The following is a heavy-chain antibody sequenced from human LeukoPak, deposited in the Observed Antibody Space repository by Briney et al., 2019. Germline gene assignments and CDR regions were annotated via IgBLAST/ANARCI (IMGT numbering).Heavy chain of an antibody. CDR3: AKSRDGYSYGPIDY. Sequence: PGGSLRLSCAASGFTFSSYAMSWVRQAPGKGLEWVSSISGSGGSTYYADSVKGRFTISRDNSKNTLYLQMNSLRAEDTAVYYCAKSRDGYSYGPIDYWGQGTLVTVSS. CDR2: ISGSGGST. CDR1: GFTFSSYA. D-gene: IGHD5-18*01. J-gene: IGHJ4*02. V-gene: IGHV3-23*01.